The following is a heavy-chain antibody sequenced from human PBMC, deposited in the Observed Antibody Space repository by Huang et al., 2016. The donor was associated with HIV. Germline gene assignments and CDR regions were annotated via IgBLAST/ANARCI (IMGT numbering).Heavy chain of an antibody. CDR2: YIPLFGIP. V-gene: IGHV1-69*12. Sequence: QVQLVQSGAEVKKPGSSVKVSCKTSGGTFNSYAIAWVRQAPGQGLEWMGGYIPLFGIPNDAQKFQGRVTITADESTATAYMDLSSLTSEDTVVYYCARAIHSTSWYSAFDIWGQGTLLTVSA. J-gene: IGHJ3*02. CDR1: GGTFNSYA. CDR3: ARAIHSTSWYSAFDI. D-gene: IGHD6-13*01.